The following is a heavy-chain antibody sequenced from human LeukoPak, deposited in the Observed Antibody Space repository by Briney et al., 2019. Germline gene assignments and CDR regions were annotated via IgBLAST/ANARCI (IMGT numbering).Heavy chain of an antibody. CDR3: ARVPYSYGTGPFDY. CDR1: GGSISSYY. V-gene: IGHV4-59*12. D-gene: IGHD5-18*01. CDR2: IYYSGST. Sequence: SETLSLTCTVSGGSISSYYWSWIRQPPGKGLEWIGYIYYSGSTNYNPSLKSRVTISVDKSKNQFSLKLSSVTAADTAVYYCARVPYSYGTGPFDYWGQGTLVTVSS. J-gene: IGHJ4*02.